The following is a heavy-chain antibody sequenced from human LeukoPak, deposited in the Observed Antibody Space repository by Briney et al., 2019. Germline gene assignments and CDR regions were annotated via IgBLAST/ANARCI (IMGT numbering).Heavy chain of an antibody. V-gene: IGHV4-59*01. J-gene: IGHJ5*02. D-gene: IGHD3-10*01. CDR1: GGSISSYY. CDR2: IYYSGST. CDR3: ARDRRYGSGSYYDP. Sequence: SETLSLTCTVSGGSISSYYWSWIRQPPGKRLEWIGYIYYSGSTNYNPSLKSRVTISVDTSKNQFSLKLSSVTAADTAVYYCARDRRYGSGSYYDPWGQGTLVTVSS.